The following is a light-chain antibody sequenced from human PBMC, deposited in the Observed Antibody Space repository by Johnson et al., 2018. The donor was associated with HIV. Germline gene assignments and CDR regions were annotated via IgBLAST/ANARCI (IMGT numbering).Light chain of an antibody. Sequence: QLVLTQPPSVSAAPGQTVTISCSGSSSNIGNNYVSWYQQLPGTAPKLLIYDNNKRPSGIPDRFSGSRSGTSATLGITGLQTGDEADYYCGTWDSTLSAGGYVFGTGTKVTVL. CDR2: DNN. CDR1: SSNIGNNY. CDR3: GTWDSTLSAGGYV. J-gene: IGLJ1*01. V-gene: IGLV1-51*01.